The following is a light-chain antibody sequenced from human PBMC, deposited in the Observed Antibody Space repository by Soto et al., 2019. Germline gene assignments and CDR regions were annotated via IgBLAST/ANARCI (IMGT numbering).Light chain of an antibody. CDR2: AAS. V-gene: IGKV1-12*01. Sequence: DIQMTQSPPSVSASVGDRVSITCRASQGISTWLAWYQQKPGKAPKLLIYAASNLQSGVPSRFSGGGSGTDFTITISSLQPEDFGTYYCQQGTSFPHTFGGGTKVEIK. CDR1: QGISTW. J-gene: IGKJ4*01. CDR3: QQGTSFPHT.